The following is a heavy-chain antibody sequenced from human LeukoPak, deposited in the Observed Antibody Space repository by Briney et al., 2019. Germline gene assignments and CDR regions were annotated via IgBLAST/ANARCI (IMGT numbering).Heavy chain of an antibody. V-gene: IGHV1-46*01. CDR1: GYSFTRHW. J-gene: IGHJ5*02. CDR2: INPDGGYT. Sequence: ASVKVSCKTSGYSFTRHWIHWVRQAPGQGLEWVGIINPDGGYTVYAQKFQGRVSVTRDMSSSTVYMELSRLRYEDTAVYYCARDHSNDDNSWWFDPWGQGTLVSVSA. D-gene: IGHD4-23*01. CDR3: ARDHSNDDNSWWFDP.